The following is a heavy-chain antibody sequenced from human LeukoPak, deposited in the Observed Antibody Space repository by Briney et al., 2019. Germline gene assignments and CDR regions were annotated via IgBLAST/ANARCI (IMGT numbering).Heavy chain of an antibody. CDR2: IYYSGST. Sequence: PSQTLSLTCTVSGGSISSGGYYWSWIRQHPGKGLEWIGYIYYSGSTYYNPSLKSRVTISVDTSENQFSLKLSSVTAADTAVYYCARDDFYGSYYYYGMDVWGQGTTVTVSS. D-gene: IGHD3-10*01. V-gene: IGHV4-31*03. CDR3: ARDDFYGSYYYYGMDV. J-gene: IGHJ6*02. CDR1: GGSISSGGYY.